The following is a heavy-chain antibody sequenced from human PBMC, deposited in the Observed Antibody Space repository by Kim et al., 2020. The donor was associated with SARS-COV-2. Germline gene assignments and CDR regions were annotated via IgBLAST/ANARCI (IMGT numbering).Heavy chain of an antibody. Sequence: SETLSLTCTVSGGSISSYYWSWIRQPPGKGLEWIGYIYYSGSTNYNPSLKSRVTISVDTSKNQFSLKLSSVTAADTAVYYCARVSGRFGEIRYFDLWGRGTLVTVSS. CDR1: GGSISSYY. J-gene: IGHJ2*01. V-gene: IGHV4-59*08. CDR2: IYYSGST. D-gene: IGHD3-10*01. CDR3: ARVSGRFGEIRYFDL.